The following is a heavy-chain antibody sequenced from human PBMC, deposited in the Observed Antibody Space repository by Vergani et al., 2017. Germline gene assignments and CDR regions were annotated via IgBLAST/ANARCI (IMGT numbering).Heavy chain of an antibody. J-gene: IGHJ3*02. V-gene: IGHV3-21*01. CDR3: ARRGSVVGAFDI. CDR1: GFTFSSYS. D-gene: IGHD2-2*01. Sequence: EVQLVESGGGLVQPGGSLRLSCAASGFTFSSYSMNWVRQAPGKGLEWVSSISSSSSYIYYADSVKGRFTISRDNAKNSLYLQMNSLRAEDTAVYYCARRGSVVGAFDIWGQGTMVTVSS. CDR2: ISSSSSYI.